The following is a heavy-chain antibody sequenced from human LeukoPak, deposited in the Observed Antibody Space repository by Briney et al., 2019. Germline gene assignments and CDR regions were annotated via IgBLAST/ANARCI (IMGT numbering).Heavy chain of an antibody. CDR1: GGTFSSYA. Sequence: AASVKVSCKASGGTFSSYAISWVRQAPGQGLEWMGIINPSGGSTSYAQKFQGRVTMTRDTSTSTVYMELSSLRSEDTAVYYCAREKRITMVRGVTSAPNWFDPWGQGTLVTVSS. V-gene: IGHV1-46*01. CDR3: AREKRITMVRGVTSAPNWFDP. D-gene: IGHD3-10*01. J-gene: IGHJ5*02. CDR2: INPSGGST.